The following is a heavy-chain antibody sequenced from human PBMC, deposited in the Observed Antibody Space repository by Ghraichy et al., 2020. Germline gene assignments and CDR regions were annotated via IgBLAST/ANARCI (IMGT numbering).Heavy chain of an antibody. J-gene: IGHJ3*02. CDR3: ARDRGHNAFDI. V-gene: IGHV3-7*01. CDR2: IKTDGSKQ. D-gene: IGHD3-10*01. CDR1: GFTFSSSW. Sequence: GGSLRLSCEASGFTFSSSWMTWVRQAPGKGLEWVANIKTDGSKQYYVDSVRGRFTISRDNAKNSLSLQMNSLRAEDTALYYCARDRGHNAFDIWGQGTMVTVSS.